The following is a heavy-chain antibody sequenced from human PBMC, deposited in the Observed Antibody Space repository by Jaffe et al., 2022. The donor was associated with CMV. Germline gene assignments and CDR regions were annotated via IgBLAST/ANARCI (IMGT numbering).Heavy chain of an antibody. J-gene: IGHJ6*02. CDR1: GGSISSSSYY. CDR2: IYYSGST. V-gene: IGHV4-39*01. D-gene: IGHD2-2*01. Sequence: QLQLQESGPGLVKPSETLSLTCTVSGGSISSSSYYWGWIRQPPGKGLEWIGSIYYSGSTYYNPSLKSRVTISVDTSKNQFSLKLSSVTAADTAVYYCASEYCSSTSCLTGTTGRYYYYGMDVWGQGTTVTVSS. CDR3: ASEYCSSTSCLTGTTGRYYYYGMDV.